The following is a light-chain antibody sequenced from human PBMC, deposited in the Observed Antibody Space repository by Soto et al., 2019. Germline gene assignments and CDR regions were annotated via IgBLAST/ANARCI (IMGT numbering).Light chain of an antibody. V-gene: IGLV2-14*01. CDR2: EVS. CDR1: SSDVGGYNY. J-gene: IGLJ1*01. CDR3: SSYTSSSTFYV. Sequence: ALTQPASVSGSPGQSITISCTGTSSDVGGYNYVSWYQQHPGKAPKLMIYEVSNRPSGVSNRFSGSKSGNTASLTISGLQAEDEADYYCSSYTSSSTFYVFGTGTKVTVL.